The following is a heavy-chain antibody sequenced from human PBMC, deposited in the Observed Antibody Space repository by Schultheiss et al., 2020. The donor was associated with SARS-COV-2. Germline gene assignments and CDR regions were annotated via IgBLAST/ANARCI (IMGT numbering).Heavy chain of an antibody. CDR1: GFTFNRHW. D-gene: IGHD3-22*01. CDR2: ISGSGGST. J-gene: IGHJ4*02. CDR3: AKGSMIVVVITY. V-gene: IGHV3-23*01. Sequence: GGSLRLSCEVSGFTFNRHWMSWVRQAPGKGLEWVSAISGSGGSTYYADSVKGRFTISRDNAKNSLYLQMNSLRAEDTAVYYCAKGSMIVVVITYWGQGTLVTVSS.